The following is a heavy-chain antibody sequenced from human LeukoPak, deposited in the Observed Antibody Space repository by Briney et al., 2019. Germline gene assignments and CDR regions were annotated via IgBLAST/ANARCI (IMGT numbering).Heavy chain of an antibody. CDR3: AKDPGYYGSGSYSPGFDY. Sequence: GGSLRLSCAASGFSFSSYAMKWVRQAPWKGLEWVSAISGSGGSTYYADSVKGRFTISRDNSKNTLYLQMNSLRAENTAVYYCAKDPGYYGSGSYSPGFDYWGQGTLVTVSS. D-gene: IGHD3-10*01. CDR1: GFSFSSYA. J-gene: IGHJ4*02. V-gene: IGHV3-23*01. CDR2: ISGSGGST.